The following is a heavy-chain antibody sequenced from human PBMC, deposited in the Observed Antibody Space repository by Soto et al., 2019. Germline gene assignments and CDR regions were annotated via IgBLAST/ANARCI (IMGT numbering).Heavy chain of an antibody. CDR2: ISAAGGTT. CDR1: GFSFSRCA. V-gene: IGHV3-23*01. D-gene: IGHD4-17*01. J-gene: IGHJ4*02. Sequence: EVQLLESGGGLVQPGGSLRLSCAASGFSFSRCAMSWVRQTPGKGLEWVSAISAAGGTTYYADSVKGRFTISRDNSKNTLYLQMNSLRAEDTAIYYCAKDRVQMTTVTAPDYWGQGSLVTVSS. CDR3: AKDRVQMTTVTAPDY.